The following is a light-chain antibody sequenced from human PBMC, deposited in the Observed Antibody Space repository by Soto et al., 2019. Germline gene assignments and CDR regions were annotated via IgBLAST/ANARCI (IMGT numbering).Light chain of an antibody. V-gene: IGLV2-14*01. CDR1: SSDVGGYNY. CDR3: SSYTSGSTLYV. CDR2: EVS. Sequence: QSALTQPASVSGSPGQSITISCTGTSSDVGGYNYVSWYQQHPGKAPKLMIYEVSNRPSGVSNRFFGSKSGNTASLTISGLQAEDEADYFCSSYTSGSTLYVFGSGTKVTVL. J-gene: IGLJ1*01.